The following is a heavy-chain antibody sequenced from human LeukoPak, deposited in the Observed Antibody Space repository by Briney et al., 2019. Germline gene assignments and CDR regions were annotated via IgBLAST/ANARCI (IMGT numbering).Heavy chain of an antibody. J-gene: IGHJ4*02. V-gene: IGHV3-23*01. CDR2: ISNSGGST. D-gene: IGHD6-19*01. CDR3: AKDQPRSGWAFDY. CDR1: GFTFSDNA. Sequence: AGGSLRLSCAVSGFTFSDNAMSWVRQPPGKGLEWVSAISNSGGSTHYADSVKGRFTISRDNSKNTLYLQMNSPRAEDTAVYYCAKDQPRSGWAFDYWGQGTLVTVSS.